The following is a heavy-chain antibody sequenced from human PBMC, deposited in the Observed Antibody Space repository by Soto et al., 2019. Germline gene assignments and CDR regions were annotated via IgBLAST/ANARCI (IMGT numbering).Heavy chain of an antibody. J-gene: IGHJ5*02. D-gene: IGHD3-10*01. CDR1: GYTFTSYG. CDR3: ARDRSEVGVRGVIIAQWFDP. Sequence: ASVKVSCKASGYTFTSYGISWVRQAPGQGLEWMGWISAYNGNTNYAQKLQGRVTMTTDTSTSTAYMKLRSLRSDDTAVYYCARDRSEVGVRGVIIAQWFDPWGQGTLVTVSS. V-gene: IGHV1-18*01. CDR2: ISAYNGNT.